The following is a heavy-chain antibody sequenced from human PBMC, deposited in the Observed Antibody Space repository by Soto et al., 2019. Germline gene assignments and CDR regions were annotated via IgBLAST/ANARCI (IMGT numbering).Heavy chain of an antibody. CDR1: GFTFSSYS. J-gene: IGHJ6*02. D-gene: IGHD3-16*01. CDR2: ISSSSSTI. Sequence: EVQLVESGGGLVQPGGSLRLSCAASGFTFSSYSMNWVRQAPGKGLEWVSYISSSSSTIYYADSVKGRFTISRDNAKNSLYLQMNSLRDEDTAVYYCARDGGKHYYYYGMDVWGQGTTVTVSS. CDR3: ARDGGKHYYYYGMDV. V-gene: IGHV3-48*02.